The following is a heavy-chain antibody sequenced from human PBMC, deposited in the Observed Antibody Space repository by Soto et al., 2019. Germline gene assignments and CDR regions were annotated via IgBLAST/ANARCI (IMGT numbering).Heavy chain of an antibody. J-gene: IGHJ4*02. CDR1: GLTFRSYW. D-gene: IGHD2-21*01. V-gene: IGHV3-74*03. CDR2: INTDGSVA. CDR3: VRDMQLWRLDS. Sequence: DVQLVESGGGLVQPGESLRLSCAASGLTFRSYWMHWVRQAPGKGLVWVSRINTDGSVAMYVDSVKGRFTISRDNAKNRLYLHMNCLRAEYTAVYYCVRDMQLWRLDSWGPGTLVTVAS.